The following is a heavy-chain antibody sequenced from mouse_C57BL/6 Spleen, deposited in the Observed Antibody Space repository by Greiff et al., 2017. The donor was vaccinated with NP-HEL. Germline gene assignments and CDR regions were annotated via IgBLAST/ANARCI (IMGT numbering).Heavy chain of an antibody. CDR1: GYTFTDYY. D-gene: IGHD1-1*01. CDR3: ARFHYYGSRFDY. Sequence: VQLKQSGPELVKPGASVKISCKASGYTFTDYYMNWVKQSHGKSLEWIGDINPNNGGTSYNQKFKGKATLTVDKSSSTAYMELRSLTSEDSAVYYCARFHYYGSRFDYWGQGTTLTVSS. V-gene: IGHV1-26*01. CDR2: INPNNGGT. J-gene: IGHJ2*01.